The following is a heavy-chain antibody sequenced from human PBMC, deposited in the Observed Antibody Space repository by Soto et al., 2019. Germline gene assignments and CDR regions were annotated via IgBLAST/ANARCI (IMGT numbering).Heavy chain of an antibody. CDR2: IYYSGST. CDR1: GGSISSSSYY. Sequence: QLQLQESGPGLVKPSETLSLTCTVSGGSISSSSYYWGWIRQPPGKGLEWIGSIYYSGSTYYNPSLKSRVTISVDTSKNQLSLKLSSVTAADTAVYYCATGDDCSGGSGYSWFDPWGQGTLVTVSS. D-gene: IGHD2-15*01. V-gene: IGHV4-39*01. J-gene: IGHJ5*02. CDR3: ATGDDCSGGSGYSWFDP.